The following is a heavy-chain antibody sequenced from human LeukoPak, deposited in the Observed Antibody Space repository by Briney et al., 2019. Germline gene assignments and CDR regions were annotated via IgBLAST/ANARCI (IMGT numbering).Heavy chain of an antibody. CDR3: ARDSPGNSIWFDP. Sequence: PGGSLRLSCAASGFTFSNYAMSWVRQAPGKGLEWVSAISGGSITTYADSVKGRFPISRDNSKNTLYLQMNSLRAEDTAVYYCARDSPGNSIWFDPWGQGTLVTVSS. J-gene: IGHJ5*02. CDR2: ISGGSITT. D-gene: IGHD4-23*01. V-gene: IGHV3-23*01. CDR1: GFTFSNYA.